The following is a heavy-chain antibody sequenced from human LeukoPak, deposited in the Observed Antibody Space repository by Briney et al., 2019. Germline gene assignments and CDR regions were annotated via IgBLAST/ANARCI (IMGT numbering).Heavy chain of an antibody. V-gene: IGHV3-30*03. CDR1: GFTFSNYG. Sequence: GGSLRLSCAASGFTFSNYGMHWVRQAPGKGLEWVAVISYDGSNKYYADSVKGRFTISRDNSKNTLYLQMNSLTSEDTAIYFCAREGLGPTFSAWFDPWGQGTLVTVSS. J-gene: IGHJ5*02. D-gene: IGHD1-26*01. CDR3: AREGLGPTFSAWFDP. CDR2: ISYDGSNK.